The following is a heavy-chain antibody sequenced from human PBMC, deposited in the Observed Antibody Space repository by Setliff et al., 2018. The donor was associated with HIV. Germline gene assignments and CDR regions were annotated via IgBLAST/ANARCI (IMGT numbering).Heavy chain of an antibody. D-gene: IGHD3-3*01. J-gene: IGHJ4*02. V-gene: IGHV4-59*02. Sequence: SETLSLTCSVSGASVNNYYWSWIRQPPGKGLEWIGKIYYSGNSYYNPSLNSRVSISVDTSKNQITLHLRSVTAADPAVYYCARERPPMEGWGDYFDYWGQGTLVTVSS. CDR3: ARERPPMEGWGDYFDY. CDR2: IYYSGNS. CDR1: GASVNNYY.